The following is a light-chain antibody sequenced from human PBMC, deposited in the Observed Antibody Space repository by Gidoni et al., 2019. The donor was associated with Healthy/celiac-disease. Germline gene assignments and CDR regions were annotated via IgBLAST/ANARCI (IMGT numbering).Light chain of an antibody. Sequence: SCRASQSVSSNLAWYQQKPGQAPRLLIYGASTRATGIPARFSGSGSGTEFTRTISSLQSEDFAVYYCQQYNNWPPWTFGQGTKVEIK. CDR3: QQYNNWPPWT. J-gene: IGKJ1*01. CDR2: GAS. CDR1: QSVSSN. V-gene: IGKV3-15*01.